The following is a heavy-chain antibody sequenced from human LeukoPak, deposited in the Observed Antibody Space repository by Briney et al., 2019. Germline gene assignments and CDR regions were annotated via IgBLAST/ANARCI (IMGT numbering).Heavy chain of an antibody. V-gene: IGHV4-59*01. CDR3: ARATLSTRTAFDI. Sequence: SETLSLTCTVSGDSISSYYWSWIRQPPGKGLEWIGYIYYSGSTNYNPSLKSRVTISLDTSNNQFSLNLSSVTAADTAVYYCARATLSTRTAFDIWGQGTMVTVSP. CDR2: IYYSGST. J-gene: IGHJ3*02. CDR1: GDSISSYY. D-gene: IGHD2-2*01.